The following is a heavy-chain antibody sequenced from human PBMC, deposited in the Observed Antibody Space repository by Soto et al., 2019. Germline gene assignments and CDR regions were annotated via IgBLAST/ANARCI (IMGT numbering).Heavy chain of an antibody. CDR3: ARDGRYCTWSNCKGDAFDV. D-gene: IGHD2-8*01. CDR1: GFSFSSHW. J-gene: IGHJ3*01. Sequence: EVQLVESGGGLVQPGGSLRLSCAASGFSFSSHWMTWVRQTPGKGLEWVANIKEDGGQKYYVDSVKGRFTIFRDNAKNSLSLQMNSLRVEDTAVYYCARDGRYCTWSNCKGDAFDVWGQGTVVTVSS. V-gene: IGHV3-7*01. CDR2: IKEDGGQK.